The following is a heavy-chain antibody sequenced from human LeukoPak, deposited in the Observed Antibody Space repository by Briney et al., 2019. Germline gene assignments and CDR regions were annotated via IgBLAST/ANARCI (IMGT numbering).Heavy chain of an antibody. Sequence: GGSLRLSCAASGFTVSSNYMSWVRQAPGKGLEWVSIIYSGGSTYYADSVKGRFTISRDNSKNTLYLQMNSLRAEDTAVYYCARDRTSPRGYGDYDGSAYWGQGTLVTVSS. V-gene: IGHV3-66*01. CDR2: IYSGGST. J-gene: IGHJ4*02. CDR1: GFTVSSNY. CDR3: ARDRTSPRGYGDYDGSAY. D-gene: IGHD4-17*01.